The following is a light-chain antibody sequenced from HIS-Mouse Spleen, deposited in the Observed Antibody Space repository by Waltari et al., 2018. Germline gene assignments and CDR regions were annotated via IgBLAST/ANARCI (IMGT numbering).Light chain of an antibody. CDR2: DVS. CDR3: SSYTSSSTYV. Sequence: QSALTQPASVSGSPGQSITIPCTGTSSDVGGYNYVAWYQQHPSQAPKLMIYDVSNRPSGVSNRFSGSKSGNTASLTISGLQAEDEADYYCSSYTSSSTYVFGTGTKVTVL. V-gene: IGLV2-14*03. J-gene: IGLJ1*01. CDR1: SSDVGGYNY.